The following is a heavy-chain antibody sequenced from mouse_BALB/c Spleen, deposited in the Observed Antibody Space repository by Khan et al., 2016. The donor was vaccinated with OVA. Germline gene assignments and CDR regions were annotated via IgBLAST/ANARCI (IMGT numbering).Heavy chain of an antibody. CDR1: GYTFTEYI. D-gene: IGHD2-3*01. CDR3: AKQSYDGYLYYAMDY. CDR2: FYPGSGSI. Sequence: QVQLQQSGAGLVKPGASVKLSCKASGYTFTEYIIHWVKQRSGQGLEWIGWFYPGSGSIKYNEKFKDKATLTADKSSSTVYMELSRLTSEDSAVYFWAKQSYDGYLYYAMDYWGQGTSVTVSS. J-gene: IGHJ4*01. V-gene: IGHV1-62-2*01.